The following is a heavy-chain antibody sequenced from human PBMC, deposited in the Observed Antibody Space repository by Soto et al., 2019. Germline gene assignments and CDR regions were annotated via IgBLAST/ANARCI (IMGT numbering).Heavy chain of an antibody. CDR1: GYTFTSYN. J-gene: IGHJ4*02. D-gene: IGHD2-15*01. Sequence: ASVKVSCKASGYTFTSYNINWVRQATGQGLEWMGWMNPNNLDTASAQQFQGRVTMTTDTSINTAYLELSSLRSDDTAVYYCARGHTPGHWGQGTLVTVYS. V-gene: IGHV1-8*01. CDR2: MNPNNLDT. CDR3: ARGHTPGH.